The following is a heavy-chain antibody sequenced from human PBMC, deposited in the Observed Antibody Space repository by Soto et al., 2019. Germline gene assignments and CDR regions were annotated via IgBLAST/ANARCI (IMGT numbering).Heavy chain of an antibody. V-gene: IGHV4-59*01. CDR3: ARVGSSGWSPDY. J-gene: IGHJ4*02. Sequence: PSETLSLTCTVSGGSISSYYWSWIRQPPGKGLEWIGYIFYTGSTNYNPSLKSRVTLSADTSKNQFSLRLSSVTAADTAVYYCARVGSSGWSPDYWGQGTLVTVSS. CDR2: IFYTGST. D-gene: IGHD6-19*01. CDR1: GGSISSYY.